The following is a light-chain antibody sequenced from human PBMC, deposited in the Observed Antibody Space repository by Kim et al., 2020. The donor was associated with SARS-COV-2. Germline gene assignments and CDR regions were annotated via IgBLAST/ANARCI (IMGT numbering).Light chain of an antibody. V-gene: IGLV3-19*01. Sequence: SSELTQDPAVSVALGQTVRITCQGDSLRSYYATWYQQKPRQAPLLVIYGRNNRPSGIPDRFSGSTSGNTASLTISGAQAEDETDFYCNSRDSGGKVIFGGGTKVTVL. CDR3: NSRDSGGKVI. CDR1: SLRSYY. J-gene: IGLJ2*01. CDR2: GRN.